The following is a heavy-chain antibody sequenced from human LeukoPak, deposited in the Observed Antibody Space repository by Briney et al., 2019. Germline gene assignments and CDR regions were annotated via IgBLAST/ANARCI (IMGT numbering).Heavy chain of an antibody. Sequence: GGSVRLSCAASGFTFSSYAMSWVRQAPGKGLEWVSAISGSGGSTYYADSVKGRFTISRDNSKNTLYLQMNSLRAEDTAVYYCAKWGYDSPVGSYWGQGTLVTVSS. V-gene: IGHV3-23*01. J-gene: IGHJ4*02. D-gene: IGHD3-3*01. CDR3: AKWGYDSPVGSY. CDR1: GFTFSSYA. CDR2: ISGSGGST.